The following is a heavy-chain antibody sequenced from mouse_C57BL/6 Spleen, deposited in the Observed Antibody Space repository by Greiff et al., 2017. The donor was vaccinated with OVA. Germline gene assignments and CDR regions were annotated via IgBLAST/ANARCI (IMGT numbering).Heavy chain of an antibody. J-gene: IGHJ3*01. D-gene: IGHD1-1*01. CDR3: TRGGGSSYDWFAY. CDR2: IDPETGGT. Sequence: QVQLKESGAELVRPGASVTLSCKASGYTFTDYEMHWVKQTPVHGLEWIGAIDPETGGTAYNQKFKGKAILTADKSSSTAYMELRSLTSEDSAVYYCTRGGGSSYDWFAYWGQGTLVTVSA. CDR1: GYTFTDYE. V-gene: IGHV1-15*01.